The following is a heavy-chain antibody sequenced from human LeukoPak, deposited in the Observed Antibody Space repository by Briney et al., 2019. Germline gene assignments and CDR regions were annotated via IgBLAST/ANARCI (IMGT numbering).Heavy chain of an antibody. CDR1: GFTFSSYG. D-gene: IGHD6-19*01. CDR2: ISGSGGST. V-gene: IGHV3-23*01. CDR3: AKEDWDSSGTWLGYFDY. Sequence: GGSLRLSCAASGFTFSSYGMSWVRQAPGKGLEWVSAISGSGGSTYYADSVKGRFTISRDNSKNTLYLQMNSLRAEDTAVYYCAKEDWDSSGTWLGYFDYWGQGTLVTVSS. J-gene: IGHJ4*02.